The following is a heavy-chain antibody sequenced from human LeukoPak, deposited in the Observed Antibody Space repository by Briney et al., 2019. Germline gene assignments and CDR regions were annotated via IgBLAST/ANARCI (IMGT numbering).Heavy chain of an antibody. V-gene: IGHV1-3*01. Sequence: GASVKVSCKASGYTFTSYAMHWVRQAPGQRLEWMGWINAGNGNTKYSQEFQGRVTITRDTSASTAYMELSRLRSDDTAVYYCARDRSQVLVVAALNWFDPWGQGTLVTVSS. CDR1: GYTFTSYA. CDR2: INAGNGNT. J-gene: IGHJ5*02. CDR3: ARDRSQVLVVAALNWFDP. D-gene: IGHD2-15*01.